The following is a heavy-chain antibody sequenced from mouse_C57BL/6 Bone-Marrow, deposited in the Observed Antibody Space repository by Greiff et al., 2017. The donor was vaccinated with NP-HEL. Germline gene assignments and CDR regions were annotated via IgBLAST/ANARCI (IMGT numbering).Heavy chain of an antibody. V-gene: IGHV1-72*01. Sequence: QVQLKQPGAELVKPGASVKLSCKASGYTFTSYWMHWVKLRPGRGLEWIGRIDPNSGGTKYNEKFKSKATLTVDKPSSTAYMQLSSLTSEDSAVYYCARLYYYGAYWGQGTLVTVSA. J-gene: IGHJ3*01. D-gene: IGHD1-1*01. CDR1: GYTFTSYW. CDR3: ARLYYYGAY. CDR2: IDPNSGGT.